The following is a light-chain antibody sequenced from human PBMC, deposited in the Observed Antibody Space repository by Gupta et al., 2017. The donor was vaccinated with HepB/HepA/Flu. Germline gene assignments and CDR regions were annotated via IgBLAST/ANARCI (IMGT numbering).Light chain of an antibody. CDR2: QDS. CDR3: QAWDSSTVV. J-gene: IGLJ2*01. CDR1: KSGDKY. Sequence: SYELTQPPSVSVSPRQTASITCSGDKSGDKYACWYQQKPGQSPVLVIYQDSKRPSGIPARFSGSNSGNTATLTISGTQAMDEADYYCQAWDSSTVVFGGGTKLTVL. V-gene: IGLV3-1*01.